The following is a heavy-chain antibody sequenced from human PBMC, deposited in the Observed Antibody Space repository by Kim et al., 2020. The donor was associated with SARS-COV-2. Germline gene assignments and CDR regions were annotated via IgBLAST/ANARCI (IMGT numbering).Heavy chain of an antibody. D-gene: IGHD3-22*01. Sequence: SETLSLTCTVSGGSISSYYWSWIRQPPGKGLEWIGYIYYSGSTNYNPSLKSRVTISVDTSKNQFSLKLSSVTAADTAVYYCARSVYDDTRWFDPWGQGTLVTVSS. V-gene: IGHV4-59*08. J-gene: IGHJ5*02. CDR1: GGSISSYY. CDR3: ARSVYDDTRWFDP. CDR2: IYYSGST.